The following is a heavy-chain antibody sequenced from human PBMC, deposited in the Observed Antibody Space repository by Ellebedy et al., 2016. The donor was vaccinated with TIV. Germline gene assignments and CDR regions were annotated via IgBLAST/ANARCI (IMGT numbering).Heavy chain of an antibody. CDR1: GYTFPNSQ. CDR3: ARAMGADWNHARVFDY. Sequence: AASVTVSCKASGYTFPNSQIHWARKAPGQGLEWMGVINPNGAYTTYAQKFQGRVTMTRDTSTSTVYMNLSSLRSEDTAVYYCARAMGADWNHARVFDYWGRGTLVTVSS. CDR2: INPNGAYT. V-gene: IGHV1-46*01. J-gene: IGHJ4*02. D-gene: IGHD2-21*01.